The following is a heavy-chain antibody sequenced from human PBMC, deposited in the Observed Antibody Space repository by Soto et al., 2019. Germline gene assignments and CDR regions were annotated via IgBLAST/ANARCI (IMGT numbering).Heavy chain of an antibody. D-gene: IGHD6-6*01. CDR1: GFTFSSYW. Sequence: GGSLRLSCAASGFTFSSYWMSWVRQAPGKGLEWVANIKEDGSEKYYVDSVKGRFTISRDNAKNSLYLQMNSLRAEDTAVYYCARDRGMYSTSSLDYWGQGTLVTVSS. CDR3: ARDRGMYSTSSLDY. V-gene: IGHV3-7*01. CDR2: IKEDGSEK. J-gene: IGHJ4*02.